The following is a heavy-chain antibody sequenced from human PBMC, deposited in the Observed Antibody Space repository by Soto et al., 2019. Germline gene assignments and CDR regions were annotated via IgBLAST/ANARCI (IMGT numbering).Heavy chain of an antibody. V-gene: IGHV3-72*01. D-gene: IGHD5-12*01. CDR1: GFTLSDHF. CDR2: TKNKGNSYTT. CDR3: ARGGDEYRY. J-gene: IGHJ4*02. Sequence: EVQVVESGGGLVQPGGSLRLSCAASGFTLSDHFMDWVRQAPGKGLEWVGRTKNKGNSYTTEYAASVKGRFTISREDSTNSVYLHMNSLKSEDTAVYYCARGGDEYRYWGQGTLVTVSS.